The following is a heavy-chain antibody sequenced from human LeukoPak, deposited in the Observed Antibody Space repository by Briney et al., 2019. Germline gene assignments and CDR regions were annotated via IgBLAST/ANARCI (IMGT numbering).Heavy chain of an antibody. J-gene: IGHJ4*02. CDR3: ARDKIAAPFEFWL. CDR1: GYTFTGHY. D-gene: IGHD6-13*01. CDR2: INPNSGGT. V-gene: IGHV1-2*02. Sequence: GASVKVPCKASGYTFTGHYMHWVRQAPGQGLEWMGWINPNSGGTNYAQKFQGRVTMTRDTSISTAYMELCRLRSDDTAVYYCARDKIAAPFEFWLWGPGSLVTVSS.